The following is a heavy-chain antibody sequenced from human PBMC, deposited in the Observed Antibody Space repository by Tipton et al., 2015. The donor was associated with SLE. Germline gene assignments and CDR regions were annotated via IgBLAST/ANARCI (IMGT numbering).Heavy chain of an antibody. CDR3: ARGFSSSLFEY. Sequence: TLSLTCAVSGGSISSGGYSWSWIRQPPGKGLEWIGYIYHSGSTNYNPSLKSRVTLSVDKSKNQFSLKLTSVTAADTAVYYCARGFSSSLFEYWGQGTLVTVSS. CDR2: IYHSGST. D-gene: IGHD6-13*01. CDR1: GGSISSGGYS. V-gene: IGHV4-30-2*01. J-gene: IGHJ4*02.